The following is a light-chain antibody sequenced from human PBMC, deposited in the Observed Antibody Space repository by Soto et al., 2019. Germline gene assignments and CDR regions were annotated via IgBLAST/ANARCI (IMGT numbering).Light chain of an antibody. V-gene: IGKV1-6*01. CDR1: QKIRNH. CDR3: LQDCNSPFT. CDR2: AAS. J-gene: IGKJ2*01. Sequence: AIQMTQSPSSLSASAGDRVTITCRASQKIRNHLAWYQQKPGPAPKVLISAASSLQTGIPSRFSGSGSGTVFLLTSSIVHAEDVATYCCLQDCNSPFTFGQGTKLEVK.